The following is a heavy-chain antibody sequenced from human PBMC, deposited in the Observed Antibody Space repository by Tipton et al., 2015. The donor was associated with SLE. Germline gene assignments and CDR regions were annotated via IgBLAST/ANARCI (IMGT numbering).Heavy chain of an antibody. CDR3: ARDSLSEWLVPGLCDY. Sequence: QVQLVQSGAEVKKPGASVKVSCKASGYTFSNYGISWVRQAPGQGLEWMGWISAYNGNTDYAQNLQGRVTMTTDTSTNTAYMELRSLRSDDTAVYYCARDSLSEWLVPGLCDYWGQGTLVTVSS. CDR1: GYTFSNYG. J-gene: IGHJ4*02. V-gene: IGHV1-18*01. D-gene: IGHD3-22*01. CDR2: ISAYNGNT.